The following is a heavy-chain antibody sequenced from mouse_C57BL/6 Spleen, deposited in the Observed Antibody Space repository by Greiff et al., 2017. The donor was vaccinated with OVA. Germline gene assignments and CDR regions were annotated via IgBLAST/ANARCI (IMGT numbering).Heavy chain of an antibody. CDR3: TRDGYYSAWFAY. CDR1: GYTFTDYE. CDR2: IDPETGGT. D-gene: IGHD2-3*01. J-gene: IGHJ3*01. Sequence: QVQLQQSGAEPVRPGASVTLSCKASGYTFTDYEMHWVKQTPVHGLEWIGAIDPETGGTAYNQKFKGKAILTADKSSSTAYMELRSLTSEDSAVYYCTRDGYYSAWFAYWGQGTLVTVSA. V-gene: IGHV1-15*01.